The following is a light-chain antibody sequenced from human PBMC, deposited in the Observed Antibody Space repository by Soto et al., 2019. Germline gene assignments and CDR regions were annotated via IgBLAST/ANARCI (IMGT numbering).Light chain of an antibody. CDR2: DAS. J-gene: IGKJ2*01. V-gene: IGKV1-5*01. Sequence: DIQTTQSPSTLSASVGDRVTITCRASQSISSWLAWYQQKPGKAPKLLIYDASSLESGVPSRFSGSGSGTECTLTISSLQPDDFATYYCQQYNSYLLYTFGQGTKVDIK. CDR3: QQYNSYLLYT. CDR1: QSISSW.